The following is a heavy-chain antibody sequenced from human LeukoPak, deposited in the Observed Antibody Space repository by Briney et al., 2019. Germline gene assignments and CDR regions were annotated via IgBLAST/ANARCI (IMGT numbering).Heavy chain of an antibody. CDR1: GFTFSTYG. CDR3: AKDGHGSGSSYSDY. V-gene: IGHV3-23*01. D-gene: IGHD3-10*01. J-gene: IGHJ4*02. CDR2: ISGSGGST. Sequence: GGSLRPSCVASGFTFSTYGMSWVRQAPGKGLEWVSAISGSGGSTLYVDSVKGRFTISRDNSKNTLYLRMNSLRAEDTAVYYCAKDGHGSGSSYSDYWGQGTLVTVSS.